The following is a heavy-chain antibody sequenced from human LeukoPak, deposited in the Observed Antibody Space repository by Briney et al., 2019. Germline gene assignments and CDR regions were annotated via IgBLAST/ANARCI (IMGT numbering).Heavy chain of an antibody. CDR2: IYDSGST. J-gene: IGHJ6*03. CDR3: ARNPRYYYYMDV. Sequence: ASETLSLTCTVSGGSISTYYWNWIRQPPGKGLEWIGYIYDSGSTNYNPSLKSRVTISVDASMNQFSLKLSSVTAADTAVYYCARNPRYYYYMDVWGKGTTVTVSS. V-gene: IGHV4-59*01. CDR1: GGSISTYY.